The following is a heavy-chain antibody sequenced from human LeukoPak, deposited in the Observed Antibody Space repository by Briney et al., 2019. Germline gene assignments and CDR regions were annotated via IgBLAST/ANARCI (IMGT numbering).Heavy chain of an antibody. CDR2: IRYDGSNK. CDR3: AKDWGNIVVVPAAPEYFQH. CDR1: GFTFSSYG. J-gene: IGHJ1*01. D-gene: IGHD2-2*01. Sequence: GGSLRLSCAASGFTFSSYGMHWVRQAPGKGLEWVAFIRYDGSNKYYADSVKGRFTISRDNSKNTLYLQMNSLRAEDTAVYYCAKDWGNIVVVPAAPEYFQHWGQGTLVTVSS. V-gene: IGHV3-30*02.